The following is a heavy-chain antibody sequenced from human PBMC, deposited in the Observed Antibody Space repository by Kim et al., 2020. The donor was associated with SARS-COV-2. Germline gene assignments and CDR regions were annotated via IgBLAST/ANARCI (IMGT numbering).Heavy chain of an antibody. CDR1: EFTFSSYS. D-gene: IGHD5-18*01. J-gene: IGHJ5*02. CDR2: ISSIGTYI. Sequence: GGSLRLSCAASEFTFSSYSMNWVRQAPGKGLEWVSYISSIGTYIYYADSVKGRFTISRDNAKNSVHLEMNSLRDEDTALYYCARGVGTALGSRRYNWFDPWGQGTLVIVSS. CDR3: ARGVGTALGSRRYNWFDP. V-gene: IGHV3-21*05.